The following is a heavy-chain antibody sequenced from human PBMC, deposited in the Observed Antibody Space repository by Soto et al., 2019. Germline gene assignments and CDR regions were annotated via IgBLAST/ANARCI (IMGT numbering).Heavy chain of an antibody. CDR2: IIHIFGTA. V-gene: IGHV1-69*12. CDR1: GGSFSSYA. CDR3: ARCSISLGAFDT. Sequence: QVQLVQSGAEVKTPGSSVKVSCKASGGSFSSYAISWVRQAPGQGLEWMGGIIHIFGTANYAQKYQGRVTITADESTSTAYMKLSSRSSEDTAVYYSARCSISLGAFDTWGQGTMVTVSS. J-gene: IGHJ3*02. D-gene: IGHD5-12*01.